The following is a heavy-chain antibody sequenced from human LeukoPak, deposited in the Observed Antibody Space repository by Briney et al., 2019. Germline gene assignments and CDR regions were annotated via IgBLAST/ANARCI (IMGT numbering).Heavy chain of an antibody. J-gene: IGHJ4*02. CDR3: AKDYPTPAH. CDR2: IWYGGSNK. CDR1: GFTFSSYG. Sequence: PGRSLRLSCAASGFTFSSYGMHWVRQAPGKGLEWVAVIWYGGSNKYYAESVKGRFTISRDNSKNTLYLQMNSLRAEDTAVYYCAKDYPTPAHWGQGTLVTVSS. V-gene: IGHV3-33*06.